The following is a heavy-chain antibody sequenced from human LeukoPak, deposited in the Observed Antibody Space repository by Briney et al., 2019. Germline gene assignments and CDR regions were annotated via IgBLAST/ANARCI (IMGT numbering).Heavy chain of an antibody. CDR1: GGTFSSYV. D-gene: IGHD5-18*01. J-gene: IGHJ4*02. Sequence: SVKVSCKASGGTFSSYVISWVRQAPGQGLEWMGRIIPILGIANYAQRFQGRVTMTRDTSISTAYMELSRLRSDDTAVYYCAREIGGILVFDYWGQGTLVTVSS. CDR3: AREIGGILVFDY. V-gene: IGHV1-69*04. CDR2: IIPILGIA.